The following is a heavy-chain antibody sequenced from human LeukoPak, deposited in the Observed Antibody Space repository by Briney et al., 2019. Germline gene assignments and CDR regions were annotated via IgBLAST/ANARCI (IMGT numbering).Heavy chain of an antibody. V-gene: IGHV3-23*01. CDR2: ITSGVGIT. D-gene: IGHD3-10*01. CDR3: AKGDYYDFDY. J-gene: IGHJ4*02. Sequence: GRSLRLSCAASGFTFSNYGMNWVRQAPGKGLEWVSIITSGVGITYYADSVKGRFTISRDNSKNTLYLQMNSLRAEDTAVYYCAKGDYYDFDYWGQGTLVTVSS. CDR1: GFTFSNYG.